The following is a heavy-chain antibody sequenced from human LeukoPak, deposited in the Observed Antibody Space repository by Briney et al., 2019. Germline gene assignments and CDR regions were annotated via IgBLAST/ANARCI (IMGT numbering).Heavy chain of an antibody. V-gene: IGHV3-23*01. CDR1: GFTFSSYA. CDR2: ISGSGGST. J-gene: IGHJ2*01. CDR3: AELESNPNMYYDSSGYYEGYFDL. Sequence: GGSLRLSRAASGFTFSSYAMSWVRQAPGKGLEWVSAISGSGGSTYYADSVKGRFTISRDNSKNTLYLQMNSLRAEDTAVYYCAELESNPNMYYDSSGYYEGYFDLWGRGTLVTVSS. D-gene: IGHD3-22*01.